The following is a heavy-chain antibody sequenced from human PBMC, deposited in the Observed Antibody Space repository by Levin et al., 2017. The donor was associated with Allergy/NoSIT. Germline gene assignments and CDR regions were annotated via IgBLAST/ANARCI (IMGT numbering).Heavy chain of an antibody. Sequence: PGGSLRLSCAASGFTFSSYAMHWVRQAPGKGLEWVAVISYDGSNKYYADSVKGRFTISRDNSKNTLYLQMNSLRAEDTAVYYCARDHQVEMATMYYFDYWGQGTLVTVSS. CDR3: ARDHQVEMATMYYFDY. J-gene: IGHJ4*02. D-gene: IGHD5-24*01. CDR1: GFTFSSYA. CDR2: ISYDGSNK. V-gene: IGHV3-30-3*01.